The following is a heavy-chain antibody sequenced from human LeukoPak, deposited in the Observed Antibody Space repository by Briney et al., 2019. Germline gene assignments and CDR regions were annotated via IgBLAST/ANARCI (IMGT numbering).Heavy chain of an antibody. V-gene: IGHV1-69*06. D-gene: IGHD4-23*01. CDR3: ARDNSVEDTAWWFDP. CDR2: IIPIFGTA. CDR1: GGTFSSYA. Sequence: SVKVSCKASGGTFSSYAISWVRQAPGQGLEWMGGIIPIFGTANYAQKFQGRVTITADKSTSTAYMELSSPRSEDTAVYYCARDNSVEDTAWWFDPWGQGTLVTVSS. J-gene: IGHJ5*02.